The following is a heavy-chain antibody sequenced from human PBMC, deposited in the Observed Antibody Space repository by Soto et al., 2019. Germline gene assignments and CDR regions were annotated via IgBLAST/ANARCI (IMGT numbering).Heavy chain of an antibody. CDR1: GFTFSSYA. CDR2: ISGGGGIT. CDR3: AKDGNPIPYLTGYYRLGWLEP. D-gene: IGHD3-9*01. J-gene: IGHJ5*02. Sequence: GGSLRLSCAASGFTFSSYAMSCLRQAPGKGLEGVSAISGGGGITYYADSVNGRFTISRDNSKNTLYLQMNSLRAGDTAVYYCAKDGNPIPYLTGYYRLGWLEPWGQGTMVTVSS. V-gene: IGHV3-23*01.